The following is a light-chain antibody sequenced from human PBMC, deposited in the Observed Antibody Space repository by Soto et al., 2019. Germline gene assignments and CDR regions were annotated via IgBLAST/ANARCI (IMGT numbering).Light chain of an antibody. V-gene: IGKV3-20*01. CDR1: QNINGNF. Sequence: EIVVTQSPGTVSLSPGEATTLSCRASQNINGNFLAWYQQKPGQAPRLLIYGASSRATGIPDRFSGSGSGTDFTLTISRLEPEDFAVYYCQQFGRTPFTFGQGTRLEIK. CDR2: GAS. CDR3: QQFGRTPFT. J-gene: IGKJ5*01.